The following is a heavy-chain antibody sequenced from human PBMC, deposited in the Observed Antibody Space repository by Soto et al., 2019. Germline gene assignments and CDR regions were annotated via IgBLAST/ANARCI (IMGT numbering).Heavy chain of an antibody. CDR3: AKDKSGYGWNMFDY. J-gene: IGHJ4*02. D-gene: IGHD5-12*01. Sequence: EVQLLESGGDLVQPGGSLRLSCAASGFTFSSYAMSWVRQAPGKGLEWVSLISGSGGSTYYADSVKGRFTISRDNSKNTLYLQMNSLRAEDTAVYYCAKDKSGYGWNMFDYWGQGTLVTVSS. V-gene: IGHV3-23*01. CDR1: GFTFSSYA. CDR2: ISGSGGST.